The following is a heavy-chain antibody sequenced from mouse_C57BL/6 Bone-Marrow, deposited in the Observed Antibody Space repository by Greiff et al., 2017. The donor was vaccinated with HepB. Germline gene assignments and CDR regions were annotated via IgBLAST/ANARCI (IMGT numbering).Heavy chain of an antibody. Sequence: VQLQQSGAELVKPGASVKLSCTASGFNIKDYYMPWVKQRTEQGLEWIGRIDPEDGETKYAPKFQGKATITADTSSNTAYLQLSSLTSEDTAVYYCAPLAQAPYYAMDYWGQGTSVTVSS. J-gene: IGHJ4*01. CDR2: IDPEDGET. CDR1: GFNIKDYY. V-gene: IGHV14-2*01. D-gene: IGHD3-2*02. CDR3: APLAQAPYYAMDY.